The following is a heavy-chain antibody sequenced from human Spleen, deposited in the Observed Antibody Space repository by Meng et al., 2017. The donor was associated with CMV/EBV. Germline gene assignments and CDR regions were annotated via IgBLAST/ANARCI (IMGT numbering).Heavy chain of an antibody. V-gene: IGHV4-61*01. CDR2: IYSTGSS. Sequence: LTFTVSGGSVSSGNYYWSWIRQPPGKGLEYIGYIYSTGSSKSNPSLKSRVTISGDTSRNQFSLKLSSVTAADTAVYYCAREVFNSFDYWGQGALVTVSS. J-gene: IGHJ4*02. CDR3: AREVFNSFDY. CDR1: GGSVSSGNYY.